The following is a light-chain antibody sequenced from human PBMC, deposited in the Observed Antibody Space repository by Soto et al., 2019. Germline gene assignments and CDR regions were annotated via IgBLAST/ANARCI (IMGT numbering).Light chain of an antibody. CDR3: QQRSNWPPGT. Sequence: EIVLTQSPATLSLSPGERATPSCRASQSVSSYLAWYQQKPGQAPRLLIYDASNRATGIPARFSGSGSGTYCTLTISSLEPEDCAIYYCQQRSNWPPGTFGGGTKVEIK. CDR1: QSVSSY. V-gene: IGKV3-11*01. CDR2: DAS. J-gene: IGKJ4*01.